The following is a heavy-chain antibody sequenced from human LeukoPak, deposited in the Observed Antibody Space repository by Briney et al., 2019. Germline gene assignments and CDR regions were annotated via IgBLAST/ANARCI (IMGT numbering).Heavy chain of an antibody. Sequence: SETLSLTCAVSGGSISSSNWWSWVRQPPGKGLEWIGEIYHSGSTNYNPSLKSRVTISVDKSKNQFSLKLSSVTAADTAVYYCARVGTDSSGYRLDYWGQGTLVTVSS. CDR2: IYHSGST. CDR3: ARVGTDSSGYRLDY. D-gene: IGHD3-22*01. V-gene: IGHV4-4*02. CDR1: GGSISSSNW. J-gene: IGHJ4*02.